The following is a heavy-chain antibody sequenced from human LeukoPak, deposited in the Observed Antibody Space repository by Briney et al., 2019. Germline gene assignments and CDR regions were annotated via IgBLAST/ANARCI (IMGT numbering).Heavy chain of an antibody. V-gene: IGHV4-59*01. CDR1: GGSISSYY. J-gene: IGHJ6*02. CDR2: IYYSGGT. CDR3: ARELYGSGSYPDYYYGMDV. Sequence: SETLCLTCTVSGGSISSYYRSWIRQPPGKGLEWIGDIYYSGGTNYNPSPKRGSTILVNTSKNQFYLKLSSATAADTAVYYCARELYGSGSYPDYYYGMDVWGQGTTVTVSS. D-gene: IGHD3-10*01.